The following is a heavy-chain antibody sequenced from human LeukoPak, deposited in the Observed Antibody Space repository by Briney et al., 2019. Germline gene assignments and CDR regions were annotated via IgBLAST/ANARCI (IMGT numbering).Heavy chain of an antibody. CDR3: ARGGYDILTGYRGLDWFDP. CDR1: GGSISTYY. Sequence: PSETLSLTCTVSGGSISTYYWTWIRQPPGKGLEWIGYVYYTGSTNYNPSLRSRVTISIDTSKNQFSLKLSSVTAADTAVYYCARGGYDILTGYRGLDWFDPWGQGTLVTVSS. CDR2: VYYTGST. D-gene: IGHD3-9*01. J-gene: IGHJ5*02. V-gene: IGHV4-59*01.